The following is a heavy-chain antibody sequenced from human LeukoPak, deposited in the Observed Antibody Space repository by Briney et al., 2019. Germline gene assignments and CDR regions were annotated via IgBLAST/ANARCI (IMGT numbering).Heavy chain of an antibody. J-gene: IGHJ6*03. CDR2: ISAYNGNT. CDR1: GYTFTSYG. Sequence: ASVKVSCKASGYTFTSYGISWVRQAPGQGLEWMGWISAYNGNTNYAQKLQGRVTMTTDTSTSTAYMELRSLRSDDTAVYYCARDRGGEVNYDFWSGYWGPPYYYYMDVWGKGTTVTVSS. V-gene: IGHV1-18*01. CDR3: ARDRGGEVNYDFWSGYWGPPYYYYMDV. D-gene: IGHD3-3*01.